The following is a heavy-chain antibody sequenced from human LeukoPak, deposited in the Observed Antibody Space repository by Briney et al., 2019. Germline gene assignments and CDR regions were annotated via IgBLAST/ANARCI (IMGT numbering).Heavy chain of an antibody. CDR2: ISAYNGNT. D-gene: IGHD3-3*01. CDR1: GYTSTSYA. V-gene: IGHV1-18*01. J-gene: IGHJ4*02. CDR3: ARLHDFWSGYYDY. Sequence: GASVKVSCTASGYTSTSYAMNWVRQAPGQGLEWMGWISAYNGNTNYAQKLQGRVTMTTDTSTSTAYMELRSLRSDDTAVYYCARLHDFWSGYYDYWGQGTLVTVSS.